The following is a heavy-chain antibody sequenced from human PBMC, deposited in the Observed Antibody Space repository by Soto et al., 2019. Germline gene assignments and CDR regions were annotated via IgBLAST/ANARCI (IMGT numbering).Heavy chain of an antibody. CDR2: TYHRGTT. CDR1: GASISSYY. V-gene: IGHV4-59*13. Sequence: SETLSLTCTVSGASISSYYWSWIRQPPGKGLEWMGFTYHRGTTNYNPSLKSRVTIVVDTAKNQFSLKLSSVTAADTAVYYCARVTYGRITIFGVDRCYFDYWGQGTLVTVSS. J-gene: IGHJ4*02. D-gene: IGHD3-3*01. CDR3: ARVTYGRITIFGVDRCYFDY.